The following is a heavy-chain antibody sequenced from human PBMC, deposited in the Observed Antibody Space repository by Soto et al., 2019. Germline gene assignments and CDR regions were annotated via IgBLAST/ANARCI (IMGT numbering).Heavy chain of an antibody. CDR3: ARSRVVTAIYLRDYYYGMDV. CDR1: GFTFSSYV. Sequence: PGGSLSLSCAASGFTFSSYVMHWVRQAPGKSLELVAVIWYYGSNKYYADSVKGRFTISRDNSKNTLYLQMNSLRAEDTAVYYCARSRVVTAIYLRDYYYGMDVWGQGTPVTVSS. J-gene: IGHJ6*01. CDR2: IWYYGSNK. D-gene: IGHD2-21*02. V-gene: IGHV3-33*01.